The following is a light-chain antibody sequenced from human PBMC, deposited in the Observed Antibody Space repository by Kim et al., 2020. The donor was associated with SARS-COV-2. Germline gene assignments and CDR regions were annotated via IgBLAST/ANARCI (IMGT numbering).Light chain of an antibody. CDR3: LLSYANFAV. Sequence: PGGTVTLTFGSSAGAVGSGHYPYWLQQKPGLAPRTLIYVTTKKHSVTPARFSGSILGDKAALTLSGALPEDEADYYCLLSYANFAVFGGGTQLTVL. J-gene: IGLJ2*01. V-gene: IGLV7-46*01. CDR2: VTT. CDR1: AGAVGSGHY.